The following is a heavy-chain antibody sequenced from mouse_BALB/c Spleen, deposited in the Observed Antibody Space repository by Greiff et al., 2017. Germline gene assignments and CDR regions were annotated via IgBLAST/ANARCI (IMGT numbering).Heavy chain of an antibody. J-gene: IGHJ4*01. CDR3: ARARDYDYDGFHYYAMDY. V-gene: IGHV3-6*02. CDR2: ISYDGSN. CDR1: GYSITSGYY. Sequence: EVKLVESGPGLVKPSQSLSLTCSVTGYSITSGYYWNWIRQFPGNKLEWMGYISYDGSNNYNPSLKNRISITRDTSKNQFFLKLNSVTTEDTATYYCARARDYDYDGFHYYAMDYWGQGTSVTVSS. D-gene: IGHD2-4*01.